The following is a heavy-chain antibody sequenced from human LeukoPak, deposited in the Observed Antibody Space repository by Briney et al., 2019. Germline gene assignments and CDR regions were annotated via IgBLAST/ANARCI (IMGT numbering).Heavy chain of an antibody. Sequence: SETLSLTCAVYGGSFSGYYWSWIRQPPGKGLEWIGEINHSGRTKYNPSLKSRGTISVDTSKNQFSLKLSSVTAAVTAVYYCARAGRYCSSTSCLRKSNWFDPWGQGTLVTVSS. CDR1: GGSFSGYY. V-gene: IGHV4-34*01. J-gene: IGHJ5*02. CDR2: INHSGRT. CDR3: ARAGRYCSSTSCLRKSNWFDP. D-gene: IGHD2-2*01.